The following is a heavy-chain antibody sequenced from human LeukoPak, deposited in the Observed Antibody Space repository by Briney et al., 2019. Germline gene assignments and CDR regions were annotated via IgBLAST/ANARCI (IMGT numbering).Heavy chain of an antibody. CDR1: GGSVSSGSYH. CDR2: IYYSGIT. J-gene: IGHJ6*02. V-gene: IGHV4-61*01. CDR3: ARGGYSIMDV. D-gene: IGHD2-15*01. Sequence: SDTLSLTCTVSGGSVSSGSYHWSWIRQPPGKGLEWIVHIYYSGITNYNRSLKSRVTISLDTSKNPFSLKLAPMTAADTAVYYCARGGYSIMDVWGQGTTVTVSS.